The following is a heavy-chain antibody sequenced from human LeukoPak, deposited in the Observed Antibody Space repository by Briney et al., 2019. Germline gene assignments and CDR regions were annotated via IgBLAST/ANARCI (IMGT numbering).Heavy chain of an antibody. CDR3: ARDAAGYDILTGYGFDP. CDR2: TYYMSKWYN. Sequence: SQTLSLICAISGHSVSSNSSAWTSIRQSPSTLLKWLGRTYYMSKWYNDYAVSVKSRITINPDTSKNQFSLQLNSVTPEDTAVYYCARDAAGYDILTGYGFDPWGQGTLVTVSS. CDR1: GHSVSSNSSA. J-gene: IGHJ5*02. V-gene: IGHV6-1*01. D-gene: IGHD3-9*01.